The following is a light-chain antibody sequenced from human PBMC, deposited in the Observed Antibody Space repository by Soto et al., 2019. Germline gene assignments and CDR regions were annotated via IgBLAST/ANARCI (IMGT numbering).Light chain of an antibody. Sequence: DIQMTQSPSTLSASVGDRVTITCRASQSISSWLAWYQQKPGKAPKVLIFDASSLESEVPSRFSGSGSATEFNLTISSLQPDDFATYYCQQYSTYPWTFGQGTKVEIK. CDR3: QQYSTYPWT. CDR1: QSISSW. CDR2: DAS. J-gene: IGKJ1*01. V-gene: IGKV1-5*01.